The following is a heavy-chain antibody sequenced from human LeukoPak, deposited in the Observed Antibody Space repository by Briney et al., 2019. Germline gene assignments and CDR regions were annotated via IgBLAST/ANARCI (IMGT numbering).Heavy chain of an antibody. D-gene: IGHD6-19*01. J-gene: IGHJ4*02. V-gene: IGHV3-73*01. CDR3: ATLGETSGWYPDH. Sequence: GGSLRLSCAASGFTVGGSAMHWVRQASGKGLEWLGRVRSKGYNYATAYGASVKDRFIIARDDSKSTAYLQMSSLKSEDTAVYYCATLGETSGWYPDHWGQGTLVTVSS. CDR2: VRSKGYNYAT. CDR1: GFTVGGSA.